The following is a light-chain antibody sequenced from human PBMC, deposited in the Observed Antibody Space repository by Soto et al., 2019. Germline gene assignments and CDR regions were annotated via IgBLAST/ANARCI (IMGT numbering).Light chain of an antibody. Sequence: ELVMTQSPATLSVSPGERATLSCRASQFVSTNLAWYQQRPGQAPRLLIYGASTRAIGVPARFSGSGSGTEFTLTISGLQSEDFAVYYCQQYNDRPRTFGQGTKVDIK. J-gene: IGKJ1*01. V-gene: IGKV3-15*01. CDR1: QFVSTN. CDR3: QQYNDRPRT. CDR2: GAS.